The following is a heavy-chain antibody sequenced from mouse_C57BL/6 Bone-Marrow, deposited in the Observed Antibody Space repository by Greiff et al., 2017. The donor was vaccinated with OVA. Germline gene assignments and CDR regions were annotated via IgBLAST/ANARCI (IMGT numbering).Heavy chain of an antibody. CDR3: ARGGTAQATNFDY. CDR1: GYTFTDYY. CDR2: INPYNGGT. D-gene: IGHD3-2*02. J-gene: IGHJ2*01. V-gene: IGHV1-19*01. Sequence: VQLKQSGPVLVKPGASVKMSCKASGYTFTDYYMNWVKQSHGKSLEWIGVINPYNGGTSYNQKFKGKATLTVDKSSSTAYMELNSLTSEDSAVYYCARGGTAQATNFDYWGQGTTLTVSS.